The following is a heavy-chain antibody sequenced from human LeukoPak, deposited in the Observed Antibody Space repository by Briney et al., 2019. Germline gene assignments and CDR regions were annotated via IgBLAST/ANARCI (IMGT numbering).Heavy chain of an antibody. J-gene: IGHJ4*02. V-gene: IGHV4-59*12. CDR1: GGSISSYY. Sequence: SETLSLTCTVSGGSISSYYWSWIRQPPGKGLEWIGYIYYSGSTNYNPSLKSRVTISVDTSKNQFSLKLSSVTAADTAVYYCTTGVIVVVTATDYWGQGTLVTVSS. D-gene: IGHD2-21*02. CDR2: IYYSGST. CDR3: TTGVIVVVTATDY.